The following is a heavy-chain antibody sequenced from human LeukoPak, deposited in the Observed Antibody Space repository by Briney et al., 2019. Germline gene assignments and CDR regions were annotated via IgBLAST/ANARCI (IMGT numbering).Heavy chain of an antibody. CDR1: GFEFDDYA. D-gene: IGHD3-10*01. Sequence: PGGSLRLSCTASGFEFDDYAMHWVRQAPGKGLEWVSDISWSSESIAYADSVKGRFTVSRDNAENSLYLQMNSLRAEDTAVYYCARVGWFGELTRHPGGDFWGQGTLVTVSS. CDR3: ARVGWFGELTRHPGGDF. J-gene: IGHJ4*02. CDR2: ISWSSESI. V-gene: IGHV3-9*01.